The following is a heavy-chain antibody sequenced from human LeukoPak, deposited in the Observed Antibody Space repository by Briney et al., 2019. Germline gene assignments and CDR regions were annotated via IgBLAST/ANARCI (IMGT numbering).Heavy chain of an antibody. CDR2: IYSGGST. CDR3: ARDRTFGYSSVALQYYYGMDV. Sequence: GGSLRLSCAASGFTVSSNYMSWVRQAPGKGLEWVSVIYSGGSTYYADSVKGRFTISRDNSKNTLYLQMNSLRAEDTAVYYCARDRTFGYSSVALQYYYGMDVWGQGTTVTVSS. V-gene: IGHV3-53*01. J-gene: IGHJ6*02. CDR1: GFTVSSNY. D-gene: IGHD6-19*01.